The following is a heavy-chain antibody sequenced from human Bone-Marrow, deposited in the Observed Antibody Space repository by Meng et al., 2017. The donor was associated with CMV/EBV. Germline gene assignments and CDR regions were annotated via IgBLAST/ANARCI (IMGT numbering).Heavy chain of an antibody. CDR3: ARGRYYGSGSYGAPYYFDY. J-gene: IGHJ4*02. CDR2: INPSGGST. D-gene: IGHD3-10*01. CDR1: GYTFTSYT. Sequence: ASVKVSCKASGYTFTSYTISWVRQAPGQGLEWMGIINPSGGSTSYAQKFQGRVTMTRDTSTSTVYMELSSLRSEDTAVYYCARGRYYGSGSYGAPYYFDYWGQGTLVTVSS. V-gene: IGHV1-46*01.